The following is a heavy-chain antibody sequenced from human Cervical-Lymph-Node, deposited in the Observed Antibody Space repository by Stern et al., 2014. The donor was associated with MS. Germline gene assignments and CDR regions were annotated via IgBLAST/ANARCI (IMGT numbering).Heavy chain of an antibody. J-gene: IGHJ4*02. CDR3: TRPLAGTTLLFDY. D-gene: IGHD1-1*01. Sequence: VQLVESGAEGTKPGASVKVSCKASGYTFTSYYMHWVRQAPGQGLEWMGIINPSGDGTTYAQKFQGRLTMTRDTSTSTVYMELSSLRSEDTAVYYCTRPLAGTTLLFDYWGQGTLVTVSS. CDR2: INPSGDGT. V-gene: IGHV1-46*03. CDR1: GYTFTSYY.